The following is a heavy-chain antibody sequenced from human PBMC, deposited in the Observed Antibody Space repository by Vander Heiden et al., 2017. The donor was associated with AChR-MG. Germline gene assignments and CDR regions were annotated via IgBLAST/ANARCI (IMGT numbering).Heavy chain of an antibody. CDR2: IIPIFGTA. Sequence: QVQLVQSGAEVKKPGSSVKVSCKASGGTFSSYAISWVRQAPGQGLEWMGGIIPIFGTANYAQKFQGRVTITADESTSTAYMELSSLRSEDTAVYYCARDHIVVVPAAILVGYYYGMDVWGQGTTVTVSS. J-gene: IGHJ6*02. D-gene: IGHD2-2*02. CDR3: ARDHIVVVPAAILVGYYYGMDV. CDR1: GGTFSSYA. V-gene: IGHV1-69*01.